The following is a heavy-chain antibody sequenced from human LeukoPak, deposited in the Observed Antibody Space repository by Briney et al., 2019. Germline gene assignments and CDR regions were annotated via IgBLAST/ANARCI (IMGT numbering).Heavy chain of an antibody. CDR3: AKWGDYDVLTGYYDSDY. CDR1: GFTFSSYA. V-gene: IGHV3-23*01. J-gene: IGHJ4*02. Sequence: GGSLRLSCAASGFTFSSYAMSWVRQAPGKGLEWVSAISGSGGNTYYADSEKGRFTISRDNSKNTLYLQMNSLRAEDTALYYCAKWGDYDVLTGYYDSDYWGQGTLVTVSS. D-gene: IGHD3-9*01. CDR2: ISGSGGNT.